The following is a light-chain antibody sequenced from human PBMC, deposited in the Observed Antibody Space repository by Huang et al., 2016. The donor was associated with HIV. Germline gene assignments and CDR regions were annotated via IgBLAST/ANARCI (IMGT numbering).Light chain of an antibody. V-gene: IGKV3-20*01. J-gene: IGKJ5*01. Sequence: EIVLTQSPGTLSLSPGERATLSCRASQSVSSNYLAWYKQKLGQAPRLLIFGASSRATDIPDRFSGSGSGTDFTLTISRLEPEDFAVYFCQQYGSSPITFGQGTRLEIK. CDR3: QQYGSSPIT. CDR1: QSVSSNY. CDR2: GAS.